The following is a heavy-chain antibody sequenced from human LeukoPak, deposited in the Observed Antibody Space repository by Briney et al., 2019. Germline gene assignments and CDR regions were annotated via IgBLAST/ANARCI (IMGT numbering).Heavy chain of an antibody. CDR2: ISYDGSNK. CDR1: GFTFSSYA. J-gene: IGHJ4*02. Sequence: GGSLRLSCAAPGFTFSSYAMHWVRQAPGKGLEWVAVISYDGSNKYYADSVKGRFTISRDNSKNTLYLQMNSLRAEDTAVYYCAREGYSYGYAFDYWGQGTLVTVSS. D-gene: IGHD5-18*01. CDR3: AREGYSYGYAFDY. V-gene: IGHV3-30*04.